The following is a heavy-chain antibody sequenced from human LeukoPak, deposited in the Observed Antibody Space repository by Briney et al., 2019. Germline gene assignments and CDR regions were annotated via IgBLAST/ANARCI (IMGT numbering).Heavy chain of an antibody. CDR3: ARDRWEPVVVVPAAIAF. J-gene: IGHJ4*02. Sequence: PGGSLRLSCAASGFTFRSYSMNWVRQAPGKGLEWVSSISSSSSHIYYADSVKGRFTISRDNAKNSLYLQVNSLRAEDTAVYYCARDRWEPVVVVPAAIAFWGQGTLVTVSS. D-gene: IGHD2-2*01. CDR2: ISSSSSHI. V-gene: IGHV3-21*01. CDR1: GFTFRSYS.